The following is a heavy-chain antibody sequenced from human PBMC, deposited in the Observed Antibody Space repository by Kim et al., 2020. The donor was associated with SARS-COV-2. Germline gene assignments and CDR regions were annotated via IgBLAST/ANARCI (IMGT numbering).Heavy chain of an antibody. CDR2: ISSSSSYI. J-gene: IGHJ4*02. D-gene: IGHD3-9*01. Sequence: GGSLRLSCAASGFTFSSYRMNWVRQAPGKGLEWVSSISSSSSYIYYADSVKGRFTISRDNAKNSLYLQMNSLRAEDTAVYYCARGQLRYFDWLLSSFDYWGQGTLVTVSS. V-gene: IGHV3-21*01. CDR1: GFTFSSYR. CDR3: ARGQLRYFDWLLSSFDY.